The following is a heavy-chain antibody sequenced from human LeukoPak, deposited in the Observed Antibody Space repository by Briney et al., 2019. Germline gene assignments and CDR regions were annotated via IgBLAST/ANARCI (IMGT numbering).Heavy chain of an antibody. CDR1: GSTFSSYA. CDR3: ACYVDIVARLASEYFQH. J-gene: IGHJ1*01. CDR2: ISGSGGST. Sequence: GGSLRLSCAASGSTFSSYAMSWVRQAPGKGLEWVSAISGSGGSTYYADSVKGRFTISRDNSKNTLYLQMNSLRAEDTAVYYCACYVDIVARLASEYFQHWGQGTLVTVSS. V-gene: IGHV3-23*01. D-gene: IGHD5-12*01.